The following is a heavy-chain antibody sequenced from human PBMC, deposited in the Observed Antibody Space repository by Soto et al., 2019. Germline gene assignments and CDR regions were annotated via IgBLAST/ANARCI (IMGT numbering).Heavy chain of an antibody. V-gene: IGHV2-5*02. CDR2: IYWDDDK. Sequence: SGPTLVNPTQTLTLTCTFSGFSLTTSPVGVGWIRQPPGKALECLALIYWDDDKRYSPSLKSRLTITKDTSKNQVVFTMTDMDPVDTATYYCAHRRAMGSNWNYGDFDYWGQGTVVTVSS. CDR1: GFSLTTSPVG. CDR3: AHRRAMGSNWNYGDFDY. J-gene: IGHJ4*02. D-gene: IGHD1-7*01.